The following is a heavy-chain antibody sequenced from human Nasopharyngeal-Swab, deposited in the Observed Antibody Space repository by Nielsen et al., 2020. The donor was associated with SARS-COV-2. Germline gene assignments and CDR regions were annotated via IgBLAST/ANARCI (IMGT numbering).Heavy chain of an antibody. J-gene: IGHJ4*02. Sequence: RQAPGKGLEWIGSLHYTGTIYYNPSLKSRVTISVDTSKTHFSLKLSSVTAADTAVYYCARGKQSGDYASDYWGQGTLVTVSS. V-gene: IGHV4-39*02. CDR2: LHYTGTI. CDR3: ARGKQSGDYASDY. D-gene: IGHD4-17*01.